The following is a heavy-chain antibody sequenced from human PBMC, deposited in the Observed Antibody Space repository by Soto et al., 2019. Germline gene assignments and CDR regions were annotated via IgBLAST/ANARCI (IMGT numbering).Heavy chain of an antibody. CDR1: GYAFTSYY. V-gene: IGHV1-46*01. D-gene: IGHD3-10*01. CDR2: IYPSGGDS. J-gene: IGHJ3*02. Sequence: GSSVKVSCKTSGYAFTSYYVHWVRQAPGQGLEWIGIIYPSGGDSSSAQKFQGRVTLTSDTSTSTVFMELGSLRYEDTAVYYCARREAQFREDAIVMWGQRPGVT. CDR3: ARREAQFREDAIVM.